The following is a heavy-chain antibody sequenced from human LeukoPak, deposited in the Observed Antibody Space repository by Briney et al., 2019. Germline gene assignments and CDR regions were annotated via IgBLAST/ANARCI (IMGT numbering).Heavy chain of an antibody. J-gene: IGHJ3*02. D-gene: IGHD3-3*01. Sequence: ASVKVSCEASGYTFTSYAMNWVRQAPGQGLEWMGWINTNTGNPTYAQGFTGRFVFSLDTSVSTAYLQISSLKAEDTAVYYCARDDQMYYDFWSGYSENNAFDIWGQGTMVTVSS. V-gene: IGHV7-4-1*02. CDR3: ARDDQMYYDFWSGYSENNAFDI. CDR1: GYTFTSYA. CDR2: INTNTGNP.